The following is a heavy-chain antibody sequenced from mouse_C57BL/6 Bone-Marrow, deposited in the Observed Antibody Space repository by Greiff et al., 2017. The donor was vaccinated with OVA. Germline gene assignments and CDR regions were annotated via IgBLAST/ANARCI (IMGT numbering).Heavy chain of an antibody. Sequence: VKLMEAGPELVKPGASVKLSCKASGYTFTSYDINWVKQRPGQGLEWIGWIYPRDGSTKYNEKFKGKATLTVDTSSSTAYMELHSLTSEDSAVYFCAAIYYDYDDAMDYWGQGTSVTVSS. V-gene: IGHV1-85*01. CDR1: GYTFTSYD. CDR3: AAIYYDYDDAMDY. CDR2: IYPRDGST. J-gene: IGHJ4*01. D-gene: IGHD2-4*01.